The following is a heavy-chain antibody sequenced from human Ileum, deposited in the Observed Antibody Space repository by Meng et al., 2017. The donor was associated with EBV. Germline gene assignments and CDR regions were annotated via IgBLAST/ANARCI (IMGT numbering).Heavy chain of an antibody. J-gene: IGHJ4*02. CDR2: IYNSGST. V-gene: IGHV4-61*08. CDR1: GGFVSSGGNY. CDR3: ARDGYSSGSD. D-gene: IGHD6-19*01. Sequence: HVQLQGAGPGTVKSSEPLSLTGSVAGGFVSSGGNYWRWIRQPPGKGLEWIGYIYNSGSTNYNPSLKSRVTISVDTSKNQFSLKLSSVTAADTAVYYCARDGYSSGSDWGQGTLVTVSS.